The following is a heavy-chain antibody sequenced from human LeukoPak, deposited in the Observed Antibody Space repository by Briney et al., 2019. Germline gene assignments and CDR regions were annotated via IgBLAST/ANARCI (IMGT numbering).Heavy chain of an antibody. CDR3: AKEPLPSWYDSSGYYPGSFGY. J-gene: IGHJ4*02. D-gene: IGHD3-22*01. CDR1: GFTFSSYA. CDR2: ISGSGGST. Sequence: GGSLRLSCAASGFTFSSYAMSWVRQAPGQGLEWVSAISGSGGSTYYADSVKGRFTISRDNSKNTLYLQMNSLRAEDTAVYYCAKEPLPSWYDSSGYYPGSFGYWGQGTLVTVSS. V-gene: IGHV3-23*01.